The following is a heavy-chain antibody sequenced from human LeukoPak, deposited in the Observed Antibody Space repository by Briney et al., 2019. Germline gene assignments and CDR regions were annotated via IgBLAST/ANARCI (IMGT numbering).Heavy chain of an antibody. V-gene: IGHV3-23*01. CDR2: ISGSGGST. CDR3: AKAAGNYDILTGYYRSYYYYGMDV. Sequence: PGGSLRLSCAASGFTFSSYAMSWVRQAPGKGLEWVSAISGSGGSTYYADSVKGRFTISRDNSKNTLYLQMNSLRAEDTAVYYCAKAAGNYDILTGYYRSYYYYGMDVWGQGTAVTVSS. J-gene: IGHJ6*02. D-gene: IGHD3-9*01. CDR1: GFTFSSYA.